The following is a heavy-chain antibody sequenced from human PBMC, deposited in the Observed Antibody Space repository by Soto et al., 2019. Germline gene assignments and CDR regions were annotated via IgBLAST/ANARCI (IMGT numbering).Heavy chain of an antibody. J-gene: IGHJ4*02. CDR3: ARRGSGSYSDY. CDR1: GGSISSYY. Sequence: SETLSLTCTVSGGSISSYYWIWFRQPPGKGLEWIGYIYYSGSTNYNPSLKSRVTISVDTSKNQFSLKLSSVTAADTAVYYCARRGSGSYSDYWGQGTLVTVSS. V-gene: IGHV4-59*01. D-gene: IGHD3-10*01. CDR2: IYYSGST.